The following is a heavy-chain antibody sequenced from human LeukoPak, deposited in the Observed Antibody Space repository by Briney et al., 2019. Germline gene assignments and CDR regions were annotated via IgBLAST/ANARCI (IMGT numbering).Heavy chain of an antibody. CDR3: ARERGYSSSWTDYYYYMDV. CDR1: GGSISSYY. CDR2: IYTGGST. Sequence: SETLSLTCTVSGGSISSYYWSWVRQPAGKGLEWIGRIYTGGSTNYNPSLKSRVTTSVDKSKNQFSLKLSSVTAADTAVYYCARERGYSSSWTDYYYYMDVWGKGTTVTVSS. V-gene: IGHV4-4*07. D-gene: IGHD6-13*01. J-gene: IGHJ6*03.